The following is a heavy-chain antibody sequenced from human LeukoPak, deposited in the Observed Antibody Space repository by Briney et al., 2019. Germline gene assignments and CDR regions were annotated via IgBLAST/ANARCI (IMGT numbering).Heavy chain of an antibody. CDR3: ARGQYYDFWSGYFPRHPAPFDY. CDR1: GYTFTGYY. D-gene: IGHD3-3*01. Sequence: ASVKVSCKASGYTFTGYYMHWVRQAPGQGLEWMGWINPNSGGTNYAQKFQGRVTMTRDTSISTAYMELSRLRSDDTAVYYCARGQYYDFWSGYFPRHPAPFDYWGQGTLVTVSS. V-gene: IGHV1-2*02. J-gene: IGHJ4*02. CDR2: INPNSGGT.